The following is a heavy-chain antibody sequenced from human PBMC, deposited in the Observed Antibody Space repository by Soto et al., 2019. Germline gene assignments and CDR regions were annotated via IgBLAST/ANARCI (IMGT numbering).Heavy chain of an antibody. Sequence: ASVKVSCKASGYTFTSYGISWVRQAPGQGLEWMGWISAYNGNTNYAQKLQGRVTMTTDTSTSTAYMELRSLRSDDTAVYYCARVPSTPYSSGWYVRYYFDYWGQGTLVTVSS. J-gene: IGHJ4*02. CDR1: GYTFTSYG. D-gene: IGHD6-19*01. CDR2: ISAYNGNT. CDR3: ARVPSTPYSSGWYVRYYFDY. V-gene: IGHV1-18*04.